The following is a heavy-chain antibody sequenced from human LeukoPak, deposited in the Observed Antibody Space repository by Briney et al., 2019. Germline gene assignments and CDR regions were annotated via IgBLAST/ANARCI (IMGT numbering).Heavy chain of an antibody. J-gene: IGHJ4*02. CDR1: GGSFSGYY. Sequence: SGTLSLTCAVYGGSFSGYYWSWLRQPPGKGLEWIGEINHSGSTNYNPSLKSRVTISVDTSKNQFSLKLSSVTAADTAVYYCARLSIAVAGTEPFDYWGQGTLVTVSS. CDR3: ARLSIAVAGTEPFDY. D-gene: IGHD6-19*01. CDR2: INHSGST. V-gene: IGHV4-34*01.